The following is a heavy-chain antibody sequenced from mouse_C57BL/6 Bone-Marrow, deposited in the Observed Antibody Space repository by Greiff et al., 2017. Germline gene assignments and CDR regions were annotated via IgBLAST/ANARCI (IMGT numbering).Heavy chain of an antibody. CDR1: GFNIKDYY. CDR2: IDPEDGET. Sequence: VQLKQSGAELVKPGASVKLSCTASGFNIKDYYMHWVKQRTEQGLERIGRIDPEDGETKYAPKFQGKATITADTSSNTAYLQRSRLTSEDSAVYFGARDCYYVPPFAYWGQGTLVTVSA. V-gene: IGHV14-2*01. CDR3: ARDCYYVPPFAY. D-gene: IGHD2-3*01. J-gene: IGHJ3*01.